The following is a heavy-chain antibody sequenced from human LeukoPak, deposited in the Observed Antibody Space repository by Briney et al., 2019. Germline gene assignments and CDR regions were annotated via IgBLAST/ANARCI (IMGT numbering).Heavy chain of an antibody. J-gene: IGHJ4*02. CDR2: INPKSGGT. CDR3: ASLNLPDSSGYYDD. Sequence: ASVKVSCKASGYTFTGHYMHWVRQAPGQGLEWMGWINPKSGGTNYAQKFQGRVTITKDTSITTAYMGLSRLRSDDTAVYYCASLNLPDSSGYYDDWGQGTVVTVSS. V-gene: IGHV1-2*02. D-gene: IGHD3-22*01. CDR1: GYTFTGHY.